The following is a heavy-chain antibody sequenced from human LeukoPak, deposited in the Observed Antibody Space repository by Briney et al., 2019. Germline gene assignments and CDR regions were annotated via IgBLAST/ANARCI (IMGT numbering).Heavy chain of an antibody. CDR1: GYTFTSYA. CDR3: ARDRQQLQYFQH. Sequence: ASVKVSCKASGYTFTSYAMHWVRQAPGQRLEWMGWINAGNGNTKYSQKFQGRVTMTRDTSTSTVYMELSSLRSEDTAVYYCARDRQQLQYFQHWGQGTLVTVSS. CDR2: INAGNGNT. D-gene: IGHD6-13*01. J-gene: IGHJ1*01. V-gene: IGHV1-3*01.